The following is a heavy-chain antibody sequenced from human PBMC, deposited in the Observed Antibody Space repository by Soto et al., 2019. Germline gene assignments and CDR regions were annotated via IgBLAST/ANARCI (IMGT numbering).Heavy chain of an antibody. CDR3: AADHLPGPDTAMVSLWAFDI. D-gene: IGHD5-18*01. V-gene: IGHV1-58*01. CDR1: GFTFTSSA. CDR2: IVVGSGNT. Sequence: RASVKVSCKASGFTFTSSAVQWVRQARGQRLEWIGWIVVGSGNTNYAQKFQERVTITRDMSTSTAYMELSSLRSEDTAVYYCAADHLPGPDTAMVSLWAFDIWGQGTMVTVSS. J-gene: IGHJ3*02.